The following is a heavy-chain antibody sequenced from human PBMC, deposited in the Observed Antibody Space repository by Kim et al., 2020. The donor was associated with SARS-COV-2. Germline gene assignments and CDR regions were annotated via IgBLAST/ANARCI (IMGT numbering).Heavy chain of an antibody. V-gene: IGHV1-69*13. Sequence: SVKVSCKASGGTFSSYAISWVRQAPGQGLEWMGGIIPIFGTANYAQKFQGRVTITADESTRTAYMELSSLRSEDTAVYYCARASYDSSGYEDWYFDLWGRGTLVTVSS. CDR2: IIPIFGTA. CDR3: ARASYDSSGYEDWYFDL. D-gene: IGHD3-22*01. CDR1: GGTFSSYA. J-gene: IGHJ2*01.